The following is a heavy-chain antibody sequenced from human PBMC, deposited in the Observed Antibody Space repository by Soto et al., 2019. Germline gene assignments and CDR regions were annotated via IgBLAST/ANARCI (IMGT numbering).Heavy chain of an antibody. V-gene: IGHV3-30*18. J-gene: IGHJ6*03. Sequence: GGSLRLSCAASGFTFSSYGMHWVRQAPGKGLEWVAVISYDGSNKYYADSVKGRFTISRDNSKNTLYLQMNSLRAEDTAVYYCAKVIQGYYYFMDVWGKGTTVTGSS. CDR2: ISYDGSNK. CDR1: GFTFSSYG. CDR3: AKVIQGYYYFMDV.